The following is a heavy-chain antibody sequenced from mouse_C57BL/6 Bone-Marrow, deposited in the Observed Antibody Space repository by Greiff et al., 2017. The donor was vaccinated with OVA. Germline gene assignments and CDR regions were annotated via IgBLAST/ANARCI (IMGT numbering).Heavy chain of an antibody. D-gene: IGHD1-1*01. CDR1: GYTFTSYW. CDR3: ARLAVVARGDY. Sequence: QVQLQQPGAELVKPGASVKLSCKASGYTFTSYWMHWVKQRPGQGLEWIGMIHPNSGSTNYNEKFKSKATLTVDKSSSTAYMQLSSLTSEDSAVYYCARLAVVARGDYWGQGTTLTVSS. V-gene: IGHV1-64*01. J-gene: IGHJ2*01. CDR2: IHPNSGST.